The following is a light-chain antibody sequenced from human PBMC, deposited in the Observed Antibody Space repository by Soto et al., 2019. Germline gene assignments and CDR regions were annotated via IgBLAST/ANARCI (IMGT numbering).Light chain of an antibody. Sequence: EIVLTQSPGTLSLSPGERATLSCRASQSVSSSYLAWYQQKPGQAPRLLIYGASSRATGIPDRFSGSGSGTDFTLTISRLEPEDFAVYYCQQYGSLWPFGQGTKVEIK. V-gene: IGKV3-20*01. J-gene: IGKJ1*01. CDR1: QSVSSSY. CDR3: QQYGSLWP. CDR2: GAS.